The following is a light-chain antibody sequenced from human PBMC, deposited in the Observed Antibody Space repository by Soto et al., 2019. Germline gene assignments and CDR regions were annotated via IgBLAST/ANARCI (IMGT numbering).Light chain of an antibody. Sequence: EIVMTQSPATLSVSPGERATLSCRASQSVSSNLAWYQQKPGQAPRLLIYGASTRATGIPVRFSGSGSETEFTLTISSLQSEDFAVYYCQQYNNWPPFTFGPGTKVDLK. CDR3: QQYNNWPPFT. CDR1: QSVSSN. J-gene: IGKJ3*01. CDR2: GAS. V-gene: IGKV3-15*01.